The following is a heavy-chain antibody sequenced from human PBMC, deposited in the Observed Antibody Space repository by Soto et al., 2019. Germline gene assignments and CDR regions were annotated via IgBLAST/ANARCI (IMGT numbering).Heavy chain of an antibody. V-gene: IGHV3-15*07. J-gene: IGHJ6*02. CDR3: TTIFILGPTNYYYGMDV. CDR2: IKSKTDGGTT. Sequence: EVQLVESGGGLVKPGGSLRLSCAASGFTFSNAWMNWVRQAPGKGLEWVGRIKSKTDGGTTDYAAPVKGRFTISRDDSKNTLYLQMNSLKTEDTAVYYCTTIFILGPTNYYYGMDVWGQGTTVTVSS. D-gene: IGHD1-1*01. CDR1: GFTFSNAW.